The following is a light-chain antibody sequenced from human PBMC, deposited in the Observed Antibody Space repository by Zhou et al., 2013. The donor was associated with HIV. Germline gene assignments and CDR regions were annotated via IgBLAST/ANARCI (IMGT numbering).Light chain of an antibody. J-gene: IGKJ4*01. Sequence: EIVLTQSPGTLSLSPGERATLSCRASQSVGSSYLAWYQQIPGQAPRLLIYGTSSRAPGIPDRISASGSGTDFSLTISRLEPEDFAVYYCQHYGSSPLTFGGGTKVEIK. CDR1: QSVGSSY. V-gene: IGKV3-20*01. CDR2: GTS. CDR3: QHYGSSPLT.